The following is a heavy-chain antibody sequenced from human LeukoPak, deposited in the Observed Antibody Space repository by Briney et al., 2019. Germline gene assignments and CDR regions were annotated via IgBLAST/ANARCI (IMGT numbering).Heavy chain of an antibody. J-gene: IGHJ4*02. D-gene: IGHD2-15*01. CDR1: GFTFSSYG. Sequence: PGGSLRLSCAASGFTFSSYGMSWVRQAPGKGLEWVSAISGSGGSTYYADSVKGRFTISRDNSKNTLYLQMNSLRAEDTAVYYCAKADIVVVVAAHYLDYWGQGTLVTVSS. CDR2: ISGSGGST. V-gene: IGHV3-23*01. CDR3: AKADIVVVVAAHYLDY.